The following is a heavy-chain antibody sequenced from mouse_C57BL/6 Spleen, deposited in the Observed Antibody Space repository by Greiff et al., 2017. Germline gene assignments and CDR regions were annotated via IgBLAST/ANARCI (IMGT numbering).Heavy chain of an antibody. CDR2: IDPNSGGT. D-gene: IGHD1-1*01. CDR3: ARSGTTVVATDDFDY. V-gene: IGHV1-72*01. J-gene: IGHJ2*01. Sequence: VKLQQPGAELVKPGASVKLSCTASGYTFTSYWMHWVKQRPGRGLEWIGRIDPNSGGTKYNEKFKSKATLTVDKPSSTAYMQLSSLTSEDSAVYYCARSGTTVVATDDFDYWGQGTTLTVSS. CDR1: GYTFTSYW.